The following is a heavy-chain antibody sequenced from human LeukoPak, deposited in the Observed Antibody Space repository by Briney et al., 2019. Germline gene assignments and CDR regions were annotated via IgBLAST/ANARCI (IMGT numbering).Heavy chain of an antibody. CDR3: AKRGYYYDSSGYYYFDY. Sequence: PGGSLRLSCATSGFTFSSYAVSWVRQAPGKGLEWVSAISGSGGSTYYADSVKGRFTISRDNSKNTLYLQMNSLRAEDTALYYCAKRGYYYDSSGYYYFDYWGQGTLVTVSS. CDR2: ISGSGGST. CDR1: GFTFSSYA. D-gene: IGHD3-22*01. V-gene: IGHV3-23*01. J-gene: IGHJ4*02.